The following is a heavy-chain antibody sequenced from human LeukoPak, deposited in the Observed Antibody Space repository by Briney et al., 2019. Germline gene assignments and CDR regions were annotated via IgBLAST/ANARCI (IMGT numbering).Heavy chain of an antibody. CDR3: ARDQVTNFDI. J-gene: IGHJ3*02. V-gene: IGHV4-39*07. Sequence: PSETLSLTCTVSGGSISSSSYYWGWIRQPPGKGLEWIGSIYYSGSTYYNPSLKSRVTISVDTSKNQSSLKLSSVTAADTAVYYCARDQVTNFDIWGQGTMVTVSS. D-gene: IGHD4-11*01. CDR1: GGSISSSSYY. CDR2: IYYSGST.